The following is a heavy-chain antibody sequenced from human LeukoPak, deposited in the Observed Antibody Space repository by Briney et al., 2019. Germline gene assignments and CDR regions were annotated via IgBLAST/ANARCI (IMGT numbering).Heavy chain of an antibody. CDR1: GFPFNTYW. V-gene: IGHV3-7*01. Sequence: GGSLRLSCAASGFPFNTYWMSWVRQAPGKGLEWVANIKHDGSEKDCVDSLKGRFTISRDNAKNSLYLQMSSLRAEDTAVYYCARPSWGFGTDVWGQGTTVTVSS. J-gene: IGHJ6*02. D-gene: IGHD6-13*01. CDR3: ARPSWGFGTDV. CDR2: IKHDGSEK.